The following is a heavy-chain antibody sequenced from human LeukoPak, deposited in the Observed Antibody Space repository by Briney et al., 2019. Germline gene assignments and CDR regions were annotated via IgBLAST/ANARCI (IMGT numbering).Heavy chain of an antibody. Sequence: GGSLRLSCAASGFSFNSHGMNWVRQAPGQGLEWISYISSVGSNTYYADSVRGRFTVSRDNAKNSLYLQMNSLRAEDTAVYYCARDNDYGDYGFDYWGQGTLVTVSS. CDR1: GFSFNSHG. CDR3: ARDNDYGDYGFDY. J-gene: IGHJ4*02. D-gene: IGHD4-17*01. V-gene: IGHV3-48*01. CDR2: ISSVGSNT.